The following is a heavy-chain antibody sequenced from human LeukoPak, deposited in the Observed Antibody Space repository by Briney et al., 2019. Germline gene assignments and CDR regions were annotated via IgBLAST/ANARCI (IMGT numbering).Heavy chain of an antibody. J-gene: IGHJ4*02. CDR2: IGGNGGST. CDR3: AKDVDPFGSGSYVEGFDY. D-gene: IGHD3-10*01. V-gene: IGHV3-23*01. CDR1: GFTFSNYA. Sequence: GGSLRLSCAASGFTFSNYAMNWVRQAPGKGLEWVSTIGGNGGSTYYADSVKGRFTISRDNSKNTLYLQMNSLRAEDTAVYYCAKDVDPFGSGSYVEGFDYWGQGTLVTVSS.